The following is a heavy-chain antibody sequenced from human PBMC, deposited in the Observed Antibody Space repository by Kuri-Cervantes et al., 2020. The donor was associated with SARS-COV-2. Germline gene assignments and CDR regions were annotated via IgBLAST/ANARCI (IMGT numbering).Heavy chain of an antibody. J-gene: IGHJ4*02. D-gene: IGHD2-2*01. V-gene: IGHV3-21*04. CDR1: GFTFDDYG. CDR3: ARSRYCSSTSCPGGDY. Sequence: GGSLRLSCAASGFTFDDYGMRWIRQAPGKGLEWVSSISSSSSYIYYADSVKGRFTISRDNAKNSLYLQMNSLRAEDTALYYCARSRYCSSTSCPGGDYWGQGTLVTVSS. CDR2: ISSSSSYI.